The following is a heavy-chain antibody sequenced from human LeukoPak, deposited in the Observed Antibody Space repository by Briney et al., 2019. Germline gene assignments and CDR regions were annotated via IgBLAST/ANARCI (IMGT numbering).Heavy chain of an antibody. V-gene: IGHV3-43*02. CDR3: ADGNYTSSRVPDY. D-gene: IGHD1-7*01. Sequence: PGGSLRLSCAASGVTFDEYAMNWVRQAPGKGLEWVSHISGDGDITYYADSVKGRFTISRDNSRNSLYLQMNSLRTEDTALYYCADGNYTSSRVPDYWGQGILVTVSS. J-gene: IGHJ4*02. CDR2: ISGDGDIT. CDR1: GVTFDEYA.